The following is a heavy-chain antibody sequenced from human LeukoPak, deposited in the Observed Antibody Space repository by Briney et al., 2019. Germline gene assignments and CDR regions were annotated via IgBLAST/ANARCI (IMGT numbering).Heavy chain of an antibody. Sequence: SETLSLTCAVSGGSISSSNWWSWVRQPPGKGLEWIGSIYYSGSTYYNPSLKSRVTISVDTSKNQFSLKLSSVTAADTAVYYCASLPMGYSGSYWSRKIWDYWGQGTLVTVSS. CDR1: GGSISSSNW. CDR2: IYYSGST. CDR3: ASLPMGYSGSYWSRKIWDY. D-gene: IGHD1-26*01. V-gene: IGHV4-39*01. J-gene: IGHJ4*02.